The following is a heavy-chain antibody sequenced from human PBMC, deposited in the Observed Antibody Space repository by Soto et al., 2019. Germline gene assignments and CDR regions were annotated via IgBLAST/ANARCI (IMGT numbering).Heavy chain of an antibody. CDR1: GGSFSGYY. D-gene: IGHD6-13*01. Sequence: QVQLQQWGAGLLKPSETLSLTCAVYGGSFSGYYWSWIRQPPGKGLEWIGEINDSGSTNYNPSLKSRVTISVDTSKNQFSLTLSTVTAADTAVYYCARAAPKGYSSSWYNYYYMDVWGKGTTVTVSS. J-gene: IGHJ6*03. V-gene: IGHV4-34*01. CDR2: INDSGST. CDR3: ARAAPKGYSSSWYNYYYMDV.